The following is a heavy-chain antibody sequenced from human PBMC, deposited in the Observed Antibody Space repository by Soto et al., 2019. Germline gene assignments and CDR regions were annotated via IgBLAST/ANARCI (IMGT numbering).Heavy chain of an antibody. D-gene: IGHD2-15*01. CDR1: GGTFSSYA. CDR3: ARKRCSGGSCPVTYYFDY. Sequence: QVQLVQSGAEVKKPGSSVRVSCRASGGTFSSYAISWVRQAPGQGLGWMGGIIPFFGTANYAQKLQGRVTRNAHESTSTASIKPSSTSSEDTAVYYCARKRCSGGSCPVTYYFDYWGQGTLVTVAS. V-gene: IGHV1-69*01. J-gene: IGHJ4*02. CDR2: IIPFFGTA.